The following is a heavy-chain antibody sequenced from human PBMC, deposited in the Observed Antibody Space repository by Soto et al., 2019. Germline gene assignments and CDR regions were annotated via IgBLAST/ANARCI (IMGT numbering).Heavy chain of an antibody. CDR3: ARQVPAAIRLGWFDP. CDR1: GGSINRSSYY. D-gene: IGHD2-2*02. V-gene: IGHV4-39*01. J-gene: IGHJ5*02. CDR2: IYYSGCT. Sequence: SETLSLTCAVSGGSINRSSYYWGWISQPPGKGLEWIGSIYYSGCTYYSPSLKSRVTISVDTSKNQFSLKLSSVTDADTAVYFCARQVPAAIRLGWFDPWGQGSRGTVSS.